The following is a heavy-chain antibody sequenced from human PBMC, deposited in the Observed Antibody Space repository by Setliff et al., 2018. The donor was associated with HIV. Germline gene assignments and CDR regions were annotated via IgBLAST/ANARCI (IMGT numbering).Heavy chain of an antibody. Sequence: LSLTCTVSGGSMNSHYWSWIRQSPGRGLEWIGYIYYSVSTKYNPSLKSRVPMSIDTSKNQFSLKMSSVTAADTAVYYCARGVVDYDFWSGSGDYYYMDVWGKGTTVTVSS. D-gene: IGHD3-3*01. CDR2: IYYSVST. J-gene: IGHJ6*03. CDR3: ARGVVDYDFWSGSGDYYYMDV. CDR1: GGSMNSHY. V-gene: IGHV4-59*11.